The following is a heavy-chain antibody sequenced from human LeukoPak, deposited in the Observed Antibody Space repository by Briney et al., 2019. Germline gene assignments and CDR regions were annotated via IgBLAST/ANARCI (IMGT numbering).Heavy chain of an antibody. CDR1: GFTFSSYA. CDR2: ISGSAGTT. CDR3: ATEDWRMDV. Sequence: GGSLRLSCAASGFTFSSYAMSWVRQTPGKGLEWVSIISGSAGTTYYADSVKGRFTISRDNSKNTLYLQMNSLRAEDTAVYYCATEDWRMDVWGQGTTVTVSS. V-gene: IGHV3-23*01. J-gene: IGHJ6*02. D-gene: IGHD2-21*01.